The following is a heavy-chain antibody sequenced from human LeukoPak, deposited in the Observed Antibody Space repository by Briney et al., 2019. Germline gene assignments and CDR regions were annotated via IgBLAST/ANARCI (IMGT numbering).Heavy chain of an antibody. Sequence: PSETLSLTCTVSGGSISSYYWSWIRQPPGKGLEWIGCIYYSGSTNYNPSLKSRVTISVDTSKNQFSLKLSSVTAADTAVYYCARHDKNPNSSGYYYYYWGQGTLVTVSS. CDR1: GGSISSYY. CDR3: ARHDKNPNSSGYYYYY. CDR2: IYYSGST. V-gene: IGHV4-59*08. J-gene: IGHJ4*02. D-gene: IGHD3-22*01.